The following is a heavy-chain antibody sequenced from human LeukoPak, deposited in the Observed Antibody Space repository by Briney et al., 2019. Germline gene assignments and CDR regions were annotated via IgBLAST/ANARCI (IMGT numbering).Heavy chain of an antibody. D-gene: IGHD6-19*01. CDR1: GFTFSSYW. CDR3: ARGQGLAS. V-gene: IGHV3-7*01. Sequence: PGGSLRLTCAASGFTFSSYWMTWVRQAPGKGLEWVANIKQDGGAKYYVESVKGRFTISRDNAKNSLYLQMNSLRGEDTAVYYCARGQGLASWGQGTLVTVSS. J-gene: IGHJ5*02. CDR2: IKQDGGAK.